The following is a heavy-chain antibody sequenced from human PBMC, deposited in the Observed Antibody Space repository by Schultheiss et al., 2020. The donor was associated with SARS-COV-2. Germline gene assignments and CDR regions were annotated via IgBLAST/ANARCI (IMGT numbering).Heavy chain of an antibody. Sequence: SETLSLTCAVSGYSISSGYYWGWIRQPPGKGLEWIGSIYHSGSTYYNPSLKSRVTISVDTSKNQFSLKLSSVTAADTAVYYCARDSLRVAAIHGMDVWGQGTTVTFSS. D-gene: IGHD2-15*01. CDR1: GYSISSGYY. V-gene: IGHV4-38-2*02. CDR3: ARDSLRVAAIHGMDV. J-gene: IGHJ6*02. CDR2: IYHSGST.